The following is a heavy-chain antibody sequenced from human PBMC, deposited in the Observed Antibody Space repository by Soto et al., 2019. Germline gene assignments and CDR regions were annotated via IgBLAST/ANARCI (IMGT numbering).Heavy chain of an antibody. CDR3: ASDRRRYLHYHDGTHX. CDR1: GFTFSSYW. Sequence: GGSLRLSCAASGFTFSSYWMSWVRQAPGKGLEWVSNINQDGSEKYYVYSVRVRFTFSIDNSNNSLYLQINSLIAEDTAVYYCASDRRRYLHYHDGTHXWGEGTTVTVSX. CDR2: INQDGSEK. J-gene: IGHJ6*01. D-gene: IGHD1-20*01. V-gene: IGHV3-7*03.